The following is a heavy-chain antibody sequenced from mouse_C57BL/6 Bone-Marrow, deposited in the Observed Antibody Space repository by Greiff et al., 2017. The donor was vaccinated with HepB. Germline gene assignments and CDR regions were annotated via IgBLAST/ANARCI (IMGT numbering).Heavy chain of an antibody. D-gene: IGHD2-2*01. Sequence: EVQGVESGGDLVKPGGSLKLSCAASGFTFSSYGMSWVRQTPDKRLEWVATISSGGSYTYYPDSVKGRFTISRDNAKNTLYLQMSSLKSEDTAMYYCARRTMVVDYWGQGTTLTVSS. CDR1: GFTFSSYG. CDR2: ISSGGSYT. V-gene: IGHV5-6*01. J-gene: IGHJ2*01. CDR3: ARRTMVVDY.